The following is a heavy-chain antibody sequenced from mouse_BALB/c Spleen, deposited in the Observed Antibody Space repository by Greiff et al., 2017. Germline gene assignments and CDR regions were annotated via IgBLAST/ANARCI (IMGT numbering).Heavy chain of an antibody. J-gene: IGHJ3*01. V-gene: IGHV5-2*01. Sequence: DVHLVESGGGLVQPGESLKLSCESNEYEFPSHDMSWVRKTPEKRLELVAAINSDGGSTYYPDTMERRFIISRDNTKKTLYLQMSSLRSEDTALYYCARHEGYGNSSWFAYWGQGTLVTVSA. D-gene: IGHD2-1*01. CDR3: ARHEGYGNSSWFAY. CDR1: EYEFPSHD. CDR2: INSDGGST.